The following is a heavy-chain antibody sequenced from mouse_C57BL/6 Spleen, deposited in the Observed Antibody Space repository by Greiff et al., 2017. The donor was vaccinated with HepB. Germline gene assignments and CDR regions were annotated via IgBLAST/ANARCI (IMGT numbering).Heavy chain of an antibody. Sequence: QVQLQQSGAELVRPGASVKLSCKASGYTFTDYYINWVKQRPGQGLEWIARIYPGSGNTYYNEKFKGKATLTAEKSSSTAYMQLSSLTSEDSAVYFCAREDGNYYYAMDYWGQGTSVTVSS. J-gene: IGHJ4*01. CDR3: AREDGNYYYAMDY. CDR2: IYPGSGNT. CDR1: GYTFTDYY. V-gene: IGHV1-76*01. D-gene: IGHD2-1*01.